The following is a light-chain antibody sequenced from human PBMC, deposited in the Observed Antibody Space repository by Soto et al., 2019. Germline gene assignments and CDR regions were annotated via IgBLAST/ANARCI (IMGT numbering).Light chain of an antibody. CDR1: QSLGTC. CDR2: DAS. CDR3: QQYNSYPST. J-gene: IGKJ1*01. Sequence: DIQMTQSPSTLSASVGDRVSITCRASQSLGTCLAWYQQKSGKAPNVLIYDASNLESGVPSRFSGSGSGTEFTLTITSLQPDDFASYYCQQYNSYPSTFGQGTKVEIK. V-gene: IGKV1-5*01.